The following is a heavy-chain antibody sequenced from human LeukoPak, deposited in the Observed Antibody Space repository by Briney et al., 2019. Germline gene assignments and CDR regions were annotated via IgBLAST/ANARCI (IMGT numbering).Heavy chain of an antibody. Sequence: GGSLRLSCAASGFTVSSSYMTWVRQAPGEGLEWVSVIYGGGTTYYADSVKGRFTISRDNSKNTLYLQMNSLRAEDTAVYYCAKVDGYTGGWGQGTLVTVSS. CDR2: IYGGGTT. CDR1: GFTVSSSY. J-gene: IGHJ4*02. D-gene: IGHD5-24*01. V-gene: IGHV3-53*01. CDR3: AKVDGYTGG.